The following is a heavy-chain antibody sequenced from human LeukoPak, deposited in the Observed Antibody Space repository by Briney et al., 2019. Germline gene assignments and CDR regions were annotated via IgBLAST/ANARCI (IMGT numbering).Heavy chain of an antibody. CDR2: INPNSGYT. CDR1: GYTFTGYY. Sequence: ASVKVSCKASGYTFTGYYMQWVRQAPGQGPEWMGWINPNSGYTNYAQKFQGRVTMTRDKSISTAYMELSRLRSDDTAMYYCAREYSAPTFDIWGQGTMVTVSS. CDR3: AREYSAPTFDI. V-gene: IGHV1-2*02. D-gene: IGHD1-26*01. J-gene: IGHJ3*02.